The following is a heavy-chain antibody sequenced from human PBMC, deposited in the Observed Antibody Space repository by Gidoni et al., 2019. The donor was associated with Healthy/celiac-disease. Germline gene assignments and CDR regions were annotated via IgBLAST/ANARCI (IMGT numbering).Heavy chain of an antibody. D-gene: IGHD2-2*03. CDR2: ISAYNGNT. V-gene: IGHV1-18*01. CDR1: CYTFTSYG. Sequence: QVQLVQSGAEVKKPGASVKVSCKASCYTFTSYGISWVRQAPGQGLEWMGWISAYNGNTNYAQKLQGRVTMTTDTSTSTAYMELRSLRSDDTAVYYCARMGGYCSSTSCFYYYYGMDVWGQGTTVTVSS. J-gene: IGHJ6*02. CDR3: ARMGGYCSSTSCFYYYYGMDV.